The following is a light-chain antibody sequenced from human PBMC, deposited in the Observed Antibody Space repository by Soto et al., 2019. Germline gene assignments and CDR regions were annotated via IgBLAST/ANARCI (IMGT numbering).Light chain of an antibody. CDR2: STS. V-gene: IGLV7-43*01. CDR1: TGAVTSRYY. CDR3: LLYYGGAYV. Sequence: QTVVTHKPSLTVSPGGTVPLTCASSTGAVTSRYYPNWFQQKPRPAPRSLIYSTSNQHSWTPARFSGSLLGGKAALTRSGVQPEDEAEYYCLLYYGGAYVFGNGTKVPVL. J-gene: IGLJ1*01.